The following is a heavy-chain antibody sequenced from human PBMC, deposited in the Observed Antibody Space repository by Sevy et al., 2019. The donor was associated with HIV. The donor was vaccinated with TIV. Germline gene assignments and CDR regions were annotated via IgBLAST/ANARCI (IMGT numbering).Heavy chain of an antibody. J-gene: IGHJ4*02. D-gene: IGHD3-3*01. V-gene: IGHV3-30*18. CDR2: ISYDGSNK. Sequence: GGSLRLSCAASGFTFSSYGMHWVRQAPGKGLEWVAVISYDGSNKYYADSVKGRFTISRHNSKNTLYLQMNSLRAEDTAVYYCAKDLRTVLRFLEWSFDYWGQGTLVTVSS. CDR3: AKDLRTVLRFLEWSFDY. CDR1: GFTFSSYG.